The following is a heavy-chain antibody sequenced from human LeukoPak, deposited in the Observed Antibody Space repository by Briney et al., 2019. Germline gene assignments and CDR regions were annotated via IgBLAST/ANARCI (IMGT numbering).Heavy chain of an antibody. V-gene: IGHV4-34*01. CDR1: GGSFSDYY. CDR3: AKSNGYGLIDY. D-gene: IGHD5-12*01. Sequence: SETLSLTCAVYGGSFSDYYWSWIRQSPGKGLEWIGNIYSSGDTYYNASLKSRVTMYIDTSKNQFFLKLSSMTAADTAMYYCAKSNGYGLIDYWGQGTLVTVSS. J-gene: IGHJ4*02. CDR2: IYSSGDT.